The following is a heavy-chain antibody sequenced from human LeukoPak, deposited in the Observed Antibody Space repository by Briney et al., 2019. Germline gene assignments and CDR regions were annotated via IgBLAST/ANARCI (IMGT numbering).Heavy chain of an antibody. D-gene: IGHD3-3*01. J-gene: IGHJ5*02. CDR3: ARVNYDFWSGYSYNWFDP. CDR2: INPNSGGT. Sequence: ASVKVSCKASGYTFTGYYMHWLRQAPGQGLEWMGWINPNSGGTNYAQKFQGRVTMTRDTSISTAYMELSRLRSDDTAVYYCARVNYDFWSGYSYNWFDPWGQGTLVTVSS. V-gene: IGHV1-2*02. CDR1: GYTFTGYY.